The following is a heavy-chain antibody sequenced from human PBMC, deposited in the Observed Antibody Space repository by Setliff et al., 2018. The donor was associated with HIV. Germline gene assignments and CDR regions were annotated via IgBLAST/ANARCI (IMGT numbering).Heavy chain of an antibody. Sequence: SETLSLTCAVHGGSFSGYYWSWIRQPPGKGLEWIGEINHSGSTNYNPSLKSRVTISIDTSKNQFSLKVSSVTAADTALYYCARGLPGTYRYSYYYYYTDVWDKGTTVTVSS. J-gene: IGHJ6*03. CDR3: ARGLPGTYRYSYYYYYTDV. CDR2: INHSGST. CDR1: GGSFSGYY. D-gene: IGHD3-16*02. V-gene: IGHV4-34*01.